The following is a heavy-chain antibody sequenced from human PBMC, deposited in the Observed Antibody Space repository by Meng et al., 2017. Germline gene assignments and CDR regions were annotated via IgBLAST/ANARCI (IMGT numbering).Heavy chain of an antibody. D-gene: IGHD4-17*01. CDR3: ARNTRGGMTTRVVYAFDI. V-gene: IGHV1-8*01. J-gene: IGHJ3*02. CDR2: MNPNSGNT. Sequence: ASVKVSCKASGYTFTSYDINWVRQATGQGLEWMGWMNPNSGNTGYAQKFQGRVTMTRNTSISTAYMELSSLRSEDTAVDYCARNTRGGMTTRVVYAFDIWGQGTMVTVSS. CDR1: GYTFTSYD.